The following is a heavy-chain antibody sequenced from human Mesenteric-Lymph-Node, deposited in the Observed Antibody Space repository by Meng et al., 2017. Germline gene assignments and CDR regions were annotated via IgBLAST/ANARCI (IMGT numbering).Heavy chain of an antibody. CDR2: VSPSGTT. V-gene: IGHV3-23*01. Sequence: GGSLRLSCAASGFTFTDYVMSWVRQAPGKGLEWVSGVSPSGTTFYADSVKGRFTISRDNSKSTLFLQMNSLRAEDTALYYCARADMITFGGVIVYYYYYGMDVWGQGTTVTVSS. D-gene: IGHD3-16*02. CDR3: ARADMITFGGVIVYYYYYGMDV. J-gene: IGHJ6*02. CDR1: GFTFTDYV.